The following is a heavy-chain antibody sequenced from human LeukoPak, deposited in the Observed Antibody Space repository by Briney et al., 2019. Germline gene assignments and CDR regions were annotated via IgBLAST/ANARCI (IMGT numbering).Heavy chain of an antibody. CDR2: IQYDGSTK. D-gene: IGHD1-26*01. V-gene: IGHV3-30-3*01. J-gene: IGHJ4*02. CDR1: GFTFSSYA. Sequence: GGSLRLSCAASGFTFSSYAMHWVRQAPGKGLEWVAVIQYDGSTKWYADSVKGRFTISRDNSQNTLYLQTNSLRVEDTSVYHCARDISGSYSTDYWGQGTLVTVSS. CDR3: ARDISGSYSTDY.